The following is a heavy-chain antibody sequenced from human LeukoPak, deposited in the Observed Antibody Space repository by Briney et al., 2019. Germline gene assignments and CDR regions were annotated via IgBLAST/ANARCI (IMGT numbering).Heavy chain of an antibody. CDR1: GFIDSSNY. CDR3: AKVTTVTTFTAFDI. V-gene: IGHV3-23*01. CDR2: ISGSGGST. Sequence: PGGSLRLSCAASGFIDSSNYMIWVRHAPGKGLEWVSAISGSGGSTYYADSVKGRFTISRDNSKNTLYLQMNSLRAEDTAVYYCAKVTTVTTFTAFDIWGQGTMVTVSS. D-gene: IGHD4-17*01. J-gene: IGHJ3*02.